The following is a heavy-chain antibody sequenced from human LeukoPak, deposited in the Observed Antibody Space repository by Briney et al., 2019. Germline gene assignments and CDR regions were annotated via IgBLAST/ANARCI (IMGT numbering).Heavy chain of an antibody. CDR2: IYYGGRT. J-gene: IGHJ5*02. CDR1: DGSISSSSYY. Sequence: SETLSLTCTVSDGSISSSSYYWGWIRQPPGKGLEWIGSIYYGGRTYYNPSLKSRVTISVDTSKNQFSLKLSSVIAADTAVYYCARQMFNFWSGSTLNWFDAWGQGTLVTVSS. CDR3: ARQMFNFWSGSTLNWFDA. D-gene: IGHD3-3*01. V-gene: IGHV4-39*01.